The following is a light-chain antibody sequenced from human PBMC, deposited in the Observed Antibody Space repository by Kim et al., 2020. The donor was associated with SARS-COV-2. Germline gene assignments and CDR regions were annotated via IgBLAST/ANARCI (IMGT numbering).Light chain of an antibody. CDR1: SLRSYS. CDR3: FSRDTDGPHNYV. J-gene: IGLJ1*01. V-gene: IGLV3-19*01. CDR2: AKT. Sequence: GQTVRITCQEDSLRSYSASWYQQKPGQAPLLVIYAKTNRPSGIPDRFSGSSSGNTASLTITGAQAEDEADYYCFSRDTDGPHNYVFGTGTKVTVL.